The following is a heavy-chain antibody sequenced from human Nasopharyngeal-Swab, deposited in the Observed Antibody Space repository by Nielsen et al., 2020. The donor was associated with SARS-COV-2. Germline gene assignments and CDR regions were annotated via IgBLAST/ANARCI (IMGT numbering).Heavy chain of an antibody. D-gene: IGHD2/OR15-2a*01. CDR1: GGSISSSNW. V-gene: IGHV4-4*02. CDR2: IYHSGNT. CDR3: ARLRPYFKSQNRDDY. Sequence: SETLSLTCVVSGGSISSSNWWSWVRQPPGKGLQWIGEIYHSGNTNYNPSLESRVTISVDTPKNHLSLKMTSVTAADTAVYYCARLRPYFKSQNRDDYWGPGTLVTVSS. J-gene: IGHJ4*02.